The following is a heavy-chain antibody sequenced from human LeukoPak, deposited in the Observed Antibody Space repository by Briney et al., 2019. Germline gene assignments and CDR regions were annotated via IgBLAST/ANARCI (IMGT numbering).Heavy chain of an antibody. D-gene: IGHD3-10*01. CDR3: ALASMVQGVTFDY. J-gene: IGHJ4*02. CDR1: GFTFSSYA. V-gene: IGHV3-23*01. CDR2: ISGSGGST. Sequence: GGSLRLSCAASGFTFSSYAMSWVRQAPGKGLEWVSAISGSGGSTYYADSVKGRFTISRDNSKNTLYLQMNSLRAEDTAVYYCALASMVQGVTFDYWGQGTLVTVSP.